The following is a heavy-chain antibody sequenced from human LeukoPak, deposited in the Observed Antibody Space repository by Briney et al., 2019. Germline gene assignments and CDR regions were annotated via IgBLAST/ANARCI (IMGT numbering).Heavy chain of an antibody. CDR2: IWYDGSNK. V-gene: IGHV3-33*01. J-gene: IGHJ4*02. CDR1: GFTFSSYG. D-gene: IGHD3-3*01. CDR3: ATVARDDDFWSGRIDY. Sequence: GGSLRLSCAASGFTFSSYGMHWVRQAPGKGLEWVAVIWYDGSNKYYADSVKGRFTISRDNSKNTLYLQMNSLRAEDTAVYYCATVARDDDFWSGRIDYWGQGTLVTVSS.